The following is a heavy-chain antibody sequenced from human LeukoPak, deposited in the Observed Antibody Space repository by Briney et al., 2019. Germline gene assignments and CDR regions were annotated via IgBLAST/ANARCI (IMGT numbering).Heavy chain of an antibody. V-gene: IGHV3-53*01. Sequence: GGSLRLSCAASGFTVDSNYLSWVRQAPGKGLEWVSTIYTGGNTYYAASVKGRFTISRGFSKNTVFLHMNSLRAEDTAMYYCARGDDSGYYGYFDYWGQGALVTVSS. CDR2: IYTGGNT. J-gene: IGHJ4*02. CDR1: GFTVDSNY. CDR3: ARGDDSGYYGYFDY. D-gene: IGHD3-22*01.